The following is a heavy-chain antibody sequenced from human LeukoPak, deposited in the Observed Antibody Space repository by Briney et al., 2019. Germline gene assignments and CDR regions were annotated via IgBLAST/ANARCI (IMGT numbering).Heavy chain of an antibody. CDR3: AMGLAGPRRHH. V-gene: IGHV4-34*01. Sequence: SETLSLTCAVSSGSFSGYYWTWIRQPPEKGLEWIGEINHEGSAFYNPSLQSRVIMSLDTSKNELSLKLRSVTAADTAAYYCAMGLAGPRRHHWGQGTLVAVSS. J-gene: IGHJ1*01. CDR1: SGSFSGYY. CDR2: INHEGSA.